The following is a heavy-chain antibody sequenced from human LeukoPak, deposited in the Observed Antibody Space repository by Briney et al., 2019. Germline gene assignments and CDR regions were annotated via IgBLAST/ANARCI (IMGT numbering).Heavy chain of an antibody. D-gene: IGHD4-11*01. CDR3: ARGVYSNYQSDY. V-gene: IGHV4-59*12. J-gene: IGHJ4*02. CDR1: GGSFSSYY. CDR2: IYYSGST. Sequence: SETLSLTCAVYGGSFSSYYWSWIRQPPGKRLEWIGYIYYSGSTNYNPSLRSRVTISVDRSKNQFSLKLSSVTAADTAVYYCARGVYSNYQSDYWGQGTLVTVSS.